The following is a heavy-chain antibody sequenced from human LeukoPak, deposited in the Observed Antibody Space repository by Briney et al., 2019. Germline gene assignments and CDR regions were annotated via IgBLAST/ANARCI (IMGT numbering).Heavy chain of an antibody. V-gene: IGHV3-23*01. J-gene: IGHJ4*02. CDR3: AKPKSHYGSGSYYHN. D-gene: IGHD3-10*01. Sequence: GGSLRLCCAASGFTFSSYAMSWVRQAPGKGLEWVSAISGSGGSTYYADSVKGRFTISRDNSKNTLYLQMNSLRAEDTAVYYCAKPKSHYGSGSYYHNWGQGTLVTVSS. CDR2: ISGSGGST. CDR1: GFTFSSYA.